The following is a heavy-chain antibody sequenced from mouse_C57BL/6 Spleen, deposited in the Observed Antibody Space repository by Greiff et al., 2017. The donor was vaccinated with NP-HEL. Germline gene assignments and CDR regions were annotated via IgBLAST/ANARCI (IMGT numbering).Heavy chain of an antibody. CDR1: GFTFSDYY. CDR3: ARDLGDYFGY. CDR2: INYDGSST. Sequence: EVMLVESEGGLVQPGSFMKLSCTASGFTFSDYYMAWVRQVPEKGLEWVANINYDGSSTYYLDSLKSRFIISRDNAKNILYLQMSSLKSEDTATYYCARDLGDYFGYWGQGTTLTVSS. V-gene: IGHV5-16*01. D-gene: IGHD4-1*01. J-gene: IGHJ2*01.